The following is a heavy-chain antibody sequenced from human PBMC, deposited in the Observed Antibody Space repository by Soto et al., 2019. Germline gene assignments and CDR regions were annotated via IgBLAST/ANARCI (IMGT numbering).Heavy chain of an antibody. D-gene: IGHD3-10*01. CDR2: IYYSGST. J-gene: IGHJ3*02. V-gene: IGHV4-59*01. Sequence: QVQLQESGPGLVKPSETLSLTCTVSGGSISSYYWSWIRQPPGKGLEWIGYIYYSGSTNYNPSLXSXVXIAXDTSQNQFSLKLSSVTAADTAVYYCARVWGGAFDIWGQGTMVTVSS. CDR3: ARVWGGAFDI. CDR1: GGSISSYY.